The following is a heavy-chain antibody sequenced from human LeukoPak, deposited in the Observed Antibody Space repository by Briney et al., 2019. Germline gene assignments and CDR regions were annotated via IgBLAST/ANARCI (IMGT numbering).Heavy chain of an antibody. CDR2: ISSSSSNI. V-gene: IGHV3-48*01. D-gene: IGHD1-1*01. Sequence: GGSLRLSCTASGFPLSSYSINWVRQAPGKGLGWISYISSSSSNIYYLDSVQGRLTVSRDNERNSLFLQIDSPRAEDTAVYYCVRVKGTYFDYWGQGSLVTVSS. CDR1: GFPLSSYS. CDR3: VRVKGTYFDY. J-gene: IGHJ4*02.